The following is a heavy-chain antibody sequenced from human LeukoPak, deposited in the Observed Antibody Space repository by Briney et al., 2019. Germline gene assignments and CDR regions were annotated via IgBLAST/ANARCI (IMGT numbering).Heavy chain of an antibody. Sequence: GGSLRLSCAASGITLSSYAMSWVRQAPGKGLEWVSGISGSGAYTYYSDSVKGRFTISRDNSKNTLYLQMNSLRAEDTAVYYCAKGASGGWLLYWFDPWGQGTLVTVSS. CDR2: ISGSGAYT. CDR3: AKGASGGWLLYWFDP. V-gene: IGHV3-23*01. CDR1: GITLSSYA. J-gene: IGHJ5*02. D-gene: IGHD2-15*01.